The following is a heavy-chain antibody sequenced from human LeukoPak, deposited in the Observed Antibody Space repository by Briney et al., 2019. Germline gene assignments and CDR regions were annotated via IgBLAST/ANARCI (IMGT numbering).Heavy chain of an antibody. Sequence: GESLKISCKGSEYSFSNYWIGWVRQMPGKGLELIGAIYPGDSDTRYSPSFQGQVTISADKSISTAYLQWSYLKASDTAMYYCARPRTGYYAHDSFDIWGQGTMATVSS. V-gene: IGHV5-51*01. J-gene: IGHJ3*02. D-gene: IGHD3-22*01. CDR1: EYSFSNYW. CDR3: ARPRTGYYAHDSFDI. CDR2: IYPGDSDT.